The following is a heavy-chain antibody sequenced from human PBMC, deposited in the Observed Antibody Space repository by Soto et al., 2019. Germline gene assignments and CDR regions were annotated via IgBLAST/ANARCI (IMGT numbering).Heavy chain of an antibody. V-gene: IGHV3-23*01. CDR3: AKEVAMAGTPFFDS. J-gene: IGHJ4*02. D-gene: IGHD6-19*01. CDR1: GFIFKNYA. Sequence: EVQLLDSGGGLVQPGGSLRLSCAASGFIFKNYAMSWVRQAPGKGLEWVAGIFNGGDKSFYVDTVKGRFTISRDNSRNTLYLQMYVLGGEDTAVYYCAKEVAMAGTPFFDSWGQGTLVIVSS. CDR2: IFNGGDKS.